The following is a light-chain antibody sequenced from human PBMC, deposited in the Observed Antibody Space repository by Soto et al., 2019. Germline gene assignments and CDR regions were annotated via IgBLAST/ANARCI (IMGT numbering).Light chain of an antibody. J-gene: IGKJ1*01. CDR3: QQYNPYSWT. CDR1: QSISNR. Sequence: DIQMTQFPSTLSASVGDRVTITCRASQSISNRLAWFQQKSGEAPNLLIHKASSLESGVPSRFSGSGSGTEFTLTISSLQPDDLATYYCQQYNPYSWTFGQGTKVEIK. V-gene: IGKV1-5*03. CDR2: KAS.